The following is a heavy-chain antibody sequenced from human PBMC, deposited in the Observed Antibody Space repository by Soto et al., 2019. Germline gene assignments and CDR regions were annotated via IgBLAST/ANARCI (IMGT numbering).Heavy chain of an antibody. CDR2: INSDGSNT. CDR1: GFTFSSYW. V-gene: IGHV3-74*01. J-gene: IGHJ4*02. D-gene: IGHD4-17*01. Sequence: GSVGLACAASGFTFSSYWMHWVGQAPGKGLVWVSDINSDGSNTNYADSVKGRFTISRDNAKNTLYLKMNSLRAEDTAVYYFARDSGSGDVQYYSGQGTPATVSS. CDR3: ARDSGSGDVQYY.